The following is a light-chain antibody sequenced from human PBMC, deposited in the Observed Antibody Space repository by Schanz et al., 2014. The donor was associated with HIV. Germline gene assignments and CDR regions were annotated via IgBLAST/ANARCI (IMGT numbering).Light chain of an antibody. CDR2: GAS. V-gene: IGKV3-20*01. CDR3: QQYGSS. Sequence: EIVMTQSPATLSVSPGERATLSCRASQSISNTYLAWYQQKPGQAPRLLLYGASRRATGIPDRFSGSGSGTDFTLTISRLEPEDFAVYYCQQYGSSFGQGTKVEIK. J-gene: IGKJ1*01. CDR1: QSISNTY.